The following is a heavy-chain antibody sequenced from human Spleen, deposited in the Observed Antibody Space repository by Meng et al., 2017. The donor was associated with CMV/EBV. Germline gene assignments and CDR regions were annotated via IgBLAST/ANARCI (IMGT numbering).Heavy chain of an antibody. Sequence: KVYCKASGYNFTAYYMHWVRQAPGQGLEWMGWMNSNSGGTNYAQKFQGRVTMTRDTSISTAYMELSRLRFDDTAVYYCARDVGGDWDYWGQGTLVTVSS. CDR3: ARDVGGDWDY. V-gene: IGHV1-2*02. CDR2: MNSNSGGT. D-gene: IGHD3-16*01. J-gene: IGHJ4*02. CDR1: GYNFTAYY.